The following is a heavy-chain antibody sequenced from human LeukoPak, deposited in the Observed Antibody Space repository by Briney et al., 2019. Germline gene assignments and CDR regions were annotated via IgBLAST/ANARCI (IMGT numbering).Heavy chain of an antibody. J-gene: IGHJ4*02. CDR2: VSSHGNDG. D-gene: IGHD5-24*01. CDR3: TRDAYNFNDFDY. CDR1: EFTFSHFA. Sequence: GGSLRLSCAVSEFTFSHFAMHWVRQAPGKGLEWVAVVSSHGNDGYYADSVKGRVTMSRYNSKNTVYLQIDSLRAEDTAIYYCTRDAYNFNDFDYWGQGTLVTVSS. V-gene: IGHV3-30*01.